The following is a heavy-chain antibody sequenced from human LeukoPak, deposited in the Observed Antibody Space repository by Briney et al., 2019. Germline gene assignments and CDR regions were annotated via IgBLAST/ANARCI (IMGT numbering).Heavy chain of an antibody. CDR3: ARSPLNYYDSSGWDY. CDR2: ISAYNGNT. Sequence: ASVKVSCKASGYTFTSYGISWVRQSPGQGLGWMGWISAYNGNTNYAQKLQGRVTMTTDTSTSTAYMELRSLRSDDTAVYYCARSPLNYYDSSGWDYWGQGTLVTVSS. D-gene: IGHD3-22*01. J-gene: IGHJ4*02. CDR1: GYTFTSYG. V-gene: IGHV1-18*01.